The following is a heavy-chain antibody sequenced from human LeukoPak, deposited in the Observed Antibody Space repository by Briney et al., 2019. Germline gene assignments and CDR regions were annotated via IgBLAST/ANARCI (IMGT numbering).Heavy chain of an antibody. CDR2: ISSSGYTI. CDR3: ARGMDSSGWNYYYGMDV. V-gene: IGHV3-48*03. J-gene: IGHJ6*02. CDR1: GFTFSHYE. Sequence: PGGSLRLSCEASGFTFSHYEMNWVRQAPGKGLEWVSYISSSGYTIYYADSVKGRFTISRDNAKNSLYLQMNSLRAEDTAVYYCARGMDSSGWNYYYGMDVWGQGTTVTVSS. D-gene: IGHD6-19*01.